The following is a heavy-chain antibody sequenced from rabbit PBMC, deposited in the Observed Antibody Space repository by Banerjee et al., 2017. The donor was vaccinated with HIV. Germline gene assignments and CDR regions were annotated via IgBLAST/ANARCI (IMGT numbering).Heavy chain of an antibody. CDR2: MCEGRA. D-gene: IGHD4-1*01. Sequence: QEQLEESGGDLVKPEGSLTLTCTASGFDFSSNAMCWVRQAPGKGLEWIACMCEGRAYYAIWAKGRFTISRTSSTTVALQMTSLTAADTATYFCARDLAGAIGWNFNLWGPGTLVTVS. CDR1: GFDFSSNA. J-gene: IGHJ4*01. V-gene: IGHV1S45*01. CDR3: ARDLAGAIGWNFNL.